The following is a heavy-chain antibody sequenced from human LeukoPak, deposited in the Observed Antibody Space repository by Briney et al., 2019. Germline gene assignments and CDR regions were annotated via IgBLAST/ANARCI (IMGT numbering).Heavy chain of an antibody. J-gene: IGHJ3*02. CDR2: LKSDGSRT. CDR1: GFTFSSYW. CDR3: ARAKGPVLLWFGELLGAFDI. V-gene: IGHV3-74*01. D-gene: IGHD3-10*01. Sequence: GGSLRLSCAASGFTFSSYWMHWVRQAPGKRLVWVSRLKSDGSRTSYADSVKGRFTISRDNAKNTLYLQMNSLRAEDTAVYYCARAKGPVLLWFGELLGAFDIWGQGTMVTVSS.